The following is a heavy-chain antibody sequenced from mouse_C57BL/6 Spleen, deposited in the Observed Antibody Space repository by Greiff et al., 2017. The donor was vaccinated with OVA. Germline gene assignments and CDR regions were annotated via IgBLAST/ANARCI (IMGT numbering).Heavy chain of an antibody. D-gene: IGHD2-1*01. CDR2: IYPGDGDT. CDR1: GYAFSSSW. V-gene: IGHV1-82*01. CDR3: ARATVYYGNYYFDY. J-gene: IGHJ2*01. Sequence: QVQLKQSGPELVKPGASVKISCKASGYAFSSSWMNWVKQRPGKGLEWIGRIYPGDGDTNYNGKFKGKATLTADKSSSTAYMQLSSLTSEDSSVYFCARATVYYGNYYFDYWGQGTTLTVSS.